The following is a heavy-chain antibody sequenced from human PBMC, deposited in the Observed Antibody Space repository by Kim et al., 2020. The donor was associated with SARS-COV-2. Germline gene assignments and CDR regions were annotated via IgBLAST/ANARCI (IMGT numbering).Heavy chain of an antibody. J-gene: IGHJ6*02. CDR2: INAGNGDT. CDR1: GYSFTAYA. V-gene: IGHV1-3*01. D-gene: IGHD3-16*01. CDR3: ARVGPYPWVYGLDV. Sequence: ASVKVSCKASGYSFTAYAIHWVRQAPGQRLEWVGWINAGNGDTKFSRRFQGRVTITRDTSASTAYMELSSLRYEDTALYYCARVGPYPWVYGLDVWGQGTTVTVYS.